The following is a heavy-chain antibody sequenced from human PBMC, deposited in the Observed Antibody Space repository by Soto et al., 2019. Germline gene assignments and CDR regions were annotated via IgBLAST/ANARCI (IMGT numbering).Heavy chain of an antibody. Sequence: EVQLAESGGGLVKPGGSLRLSCAASGFSFSNYYLNWVRQAPGKGLEWVSSISGDSSHIYYTDSLEGRFTISRDTAKRSLSLQKNSLRAEHTAVYYCATYYSSASWYFQDWGQGTQVIVSS. CDR2: ISGDSSHI. CDR1: GFSFSNYY. D-gene: IGHD6-6*01. CDR3: ATYYSSASWYFQD. J-gene: IGHJ1*01. V-gene: IGHV3-21*02.